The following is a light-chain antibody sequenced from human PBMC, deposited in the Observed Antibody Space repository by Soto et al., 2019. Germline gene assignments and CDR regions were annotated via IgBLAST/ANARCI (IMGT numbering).Light chain of an antibody. J-gene: IGLJ2*01. V-gene: IGLV1-44*01. CDR3: IAWDDSLSGVV. CDR1: SSNIGSTV. Sequence: QSVLTQPPSASGTPGQTVTISCSGSSSNIGSTVLSWYQQLPGTAPTLLIFDNHQRPSGGPDRFSASKSGSSASLAISGLESDDEAYYYWIAWDDSLSGVVIGRGTKVTVL. CDR2: DNH.